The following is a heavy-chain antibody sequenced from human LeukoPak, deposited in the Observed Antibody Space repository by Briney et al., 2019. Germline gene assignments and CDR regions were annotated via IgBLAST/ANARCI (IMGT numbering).Heavy chain of an antibody. Sequence: SVKVSCKASGGTFSSYSISWVRQAPGQGLEWMGGIIPTFDTADYAQKFQGRVTITADESASTAYMELSSLRSEDTAVFYCARISLGAIWGYYYGMDVWGQGTTVTVSS. V-gene: IGHV1-69*01. CDR3: ARISLGAIWGYYYGMDV. CDR1: GGTFSSYS. J-gene: IGHJ6*02. D-gene: IGHD1-26*01. CDR2: IIPTFDTA.